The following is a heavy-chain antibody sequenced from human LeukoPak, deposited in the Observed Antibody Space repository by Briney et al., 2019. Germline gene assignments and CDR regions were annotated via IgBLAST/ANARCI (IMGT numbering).Heavy chain of an antibody. J-gene: IGHJ4*02. D-gene: IGHD4/OR15-4a*01. Sequence: PGGSLRLSCAASGFTFSTYAMTWVRQAPGKGLEWVSSITPNGDATSAADSVKGRFTISRDNSKNTLYLQMNSLRVEDTALYYCAKAGLVRGGALDSWGPGTLVTVSS. CDR3: AKAGLVRGGALDS. CDR1: GFTFSTYA. V-gene: IGHV3-23*01. CDR2: ITPNGDAT.